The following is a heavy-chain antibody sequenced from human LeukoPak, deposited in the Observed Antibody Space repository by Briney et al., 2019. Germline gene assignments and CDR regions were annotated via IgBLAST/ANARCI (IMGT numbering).Heavy chain of an antibody. CDR3: ARGREYYDYVWGSYRLRYYFDY. J-gene: IGHJ4*02. D-gene: IGHD3-16*02. Sequence: SVKVSCKASGGTFSSYAISWVRQAPGQGLEWMGGIIPIFGTANYAQKFQGRVTITADESTSTAYMGLSSLRSEDTAVYYCARGREYYDYVWGSYRLRYYFDYWGQGTLVTVSS. V-gene: IGHV1-69*13. CDR2: IIPIFGTA. CDR1: GGTFSSYA.